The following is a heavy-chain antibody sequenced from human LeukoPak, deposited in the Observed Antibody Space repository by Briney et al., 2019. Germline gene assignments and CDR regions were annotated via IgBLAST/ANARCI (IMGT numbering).Heavy chain of an antibody. V-gene: IGHV3-7*01. CDR3: ARAPPRHYYDNTEYYFDY. D-gene: IGHD3-22*01. CDR1: GFIFSAYW. Sequence: GGSLRLSCAASGFIFSAYWVTWVRQAPGKGLEWVANMYQDGSEEYFVDSVKGRFTISRDNAKSSLFLQMDSLRAEDSAVYYCARAPPRHYYDNTEYYFDYWGQGTLVTVSS. CDR2: MYQDGSEE. J-gene: IGHJ4*02.